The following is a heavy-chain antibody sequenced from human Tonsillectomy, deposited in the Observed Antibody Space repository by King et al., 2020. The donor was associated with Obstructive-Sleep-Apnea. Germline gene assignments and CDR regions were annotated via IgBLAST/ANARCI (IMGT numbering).Heavy chain of an antibody. CDR3: ARVSVDDFWSGAHWYFDL. CDR2: LYYSGTT. V-gene: IGHV4-39*07. J-gene: IGHJ2*01. CDR1: GGSISSRTYY. Sequence: QLQESGPGLVKPSQTLSLTCTVSGGSISSRTYYWGWIRQPPGKGLGCIGSLYYSGTTYYNPSLKIRVTRSVDTSKNQFSLKLSSVNAAVTAVYFCARVSVDDFWSGAHWYFDLWGRGILVTVSS. D-gene: IGHD3-3*01.